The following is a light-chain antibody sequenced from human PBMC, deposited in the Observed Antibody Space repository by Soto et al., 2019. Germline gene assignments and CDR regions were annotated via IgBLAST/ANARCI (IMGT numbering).Light chain of an antibody. CDR1: GTNIGAGFD. CDR2: GNT. V-gene: IGLV1-40*01. CDR3: QSYDSSLRAV. Sequence: QSVLTQPPSVSGAPGQRVTISCTGRGTNIGAGFDVHWYQQLPGTVPKLLIYGNTNRPSGVPDRFSGSRSGASASLAITGLQVEDEANYYCQSYDSSLRAVFGGGTKLTVL. J-gene: IGLJ2*01.